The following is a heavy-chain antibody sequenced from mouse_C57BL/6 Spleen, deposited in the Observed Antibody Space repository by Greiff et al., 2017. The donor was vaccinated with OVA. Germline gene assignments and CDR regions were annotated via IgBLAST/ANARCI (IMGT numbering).Heavy chain of an antibody. CDR3: ARWGFTAVVAHFDY. CDR1: GYTFTSYW. V-gene: IGHV1-64*01. CDR2: IHPNSGST. J-gene: IGHJ2*01. D-gene: IGHD1-1*01. Sequence: QVQLQQSGAELVKPGASVKLSCKASGYTFTSYWMHWVKQRPGQGLEWIGMIHPNSGSTNYNEKFKSKATLTVDKSSSTAYMQLSSLTSEDSAVYFCARWGFTAVVAHFDYWGEGTTLTVSS.